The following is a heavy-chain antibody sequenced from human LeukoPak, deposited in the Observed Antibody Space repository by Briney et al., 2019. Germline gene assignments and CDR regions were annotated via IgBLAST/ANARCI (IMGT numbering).Heavy chain of an antibody. V-gene: IGHV4-59*01. D-gene: IGHD2-15*01. CDR1: GGSISYYY. Sequence: SETLSLTCAVSGGSISYYYWSWIRQPSGKGLEWIGYIYYSGSTNYNPSLKSRVTISVDTSKNQFSLKLSSVTAADTAVYYCARDNPDLGYYPHYWGQGTLVTVSS. CDR3: ARDNPDLGYYPHY. CDR2: IYYSGST. J-gene: IGHJ4*02.